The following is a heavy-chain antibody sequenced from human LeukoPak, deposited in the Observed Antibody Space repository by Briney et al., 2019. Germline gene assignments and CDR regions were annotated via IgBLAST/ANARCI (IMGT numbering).Heavy chain of an antibody. J-gene: IGHJ6*02. CDR1: GGSISSSSYY. CDR2: IYYSGST. D-gene: IGHD6-19*01. CDR3: ARYNSSGWYGAGYYYGMDV. V-gene: IGHV4-39*07. Sequence: SETLSLTCTVSGGSISSSSYYWGWIRQPPGKGLEWIGSIYYSGSTYYNPSLKSRVTISVDTSKNQFSRKLSSVTAADTAVYYCARYNSSGWYGAGYYYGMDVWGQGTTVTVSS.